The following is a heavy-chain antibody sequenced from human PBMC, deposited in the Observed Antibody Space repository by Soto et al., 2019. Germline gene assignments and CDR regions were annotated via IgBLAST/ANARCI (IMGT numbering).Heavy chain of an antibody. CDR1: GYTFTSYY. J-gene: IGHJ3*02. Sequence: ASVKVSCKASGYTFTSYYMHWVRQAPGQGLEWMGWINPNSGGTNYAQKLQGGVTMTRDTSISTVYMERSRVRPADAAVYYGARGGLGDAFDIWGQGTMVTVSS. CDR2: INPNSGGT. D-gene: IGHD7-27*01. CDR3: ARGGLGDAFDI. V-gene: IGHV1-2*02.